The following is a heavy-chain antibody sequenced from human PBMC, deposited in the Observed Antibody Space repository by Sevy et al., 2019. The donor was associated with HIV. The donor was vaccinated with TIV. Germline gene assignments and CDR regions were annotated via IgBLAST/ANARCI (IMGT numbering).Heavy chain of an antibody. V-gene: IGHV3-11*01. CDR3: AREKRQDYYYYGMDV. Sequence: GGSLRLSCVGFGFTSSDYYMSWIRQAPGKGLEWVSYISGSGSTIDYADSVKGRLTISRDNAKNSLYLKMNSLRAEDTAVYYCAREKRQDYYYYGMDVWGQRTTVTVSS. CDR2: ISGSGSTI. CDR1: GFTSSDYY. J-gene: IGHJ6*02. D-gene: IGHD1-1*01.